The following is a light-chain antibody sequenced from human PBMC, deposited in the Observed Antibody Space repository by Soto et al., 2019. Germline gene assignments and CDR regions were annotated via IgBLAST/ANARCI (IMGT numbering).Light chain of an antibody. Sequence: QSVLTQPPSVSEAPRQRVTISCSGSSSNIGNNAVNWYQQLPGKAPKLLIYYDDLLPSGVSDRFSGSKSGTSASLAISGLQYEDESDYYCAAWDDSLNGVVFGGGTKQTVL. CDR2: YDD. CDR3: AAWDDSLNGVV. V-gene: IGLV1-36*01. J-gene: IGLJ2*01. CDR1: SSNIGNNA.